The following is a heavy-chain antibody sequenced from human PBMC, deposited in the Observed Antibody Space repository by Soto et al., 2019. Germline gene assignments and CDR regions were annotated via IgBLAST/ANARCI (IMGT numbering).Heavy chain of an antibody. D-gene: IGHD3-3*01. J-gene: IGHJ4*02. V-gene: IGHV3-23*01. CDR3: AKDPLRKPSTIFGVVTYFDY. CDR2: ISGSGGST. CDR1: GFTFSSYA. Sequence: GGSLRLSCAASGFTFSSYAMSWVRQAPGKGLEWVSAISGSGGSTYYADSVKGRFTISRDNSKNTLYLQMNSLRAEDTAVYYCAKDPLRKPSTIFGVVTYFDYWGQGTLVTVSS.